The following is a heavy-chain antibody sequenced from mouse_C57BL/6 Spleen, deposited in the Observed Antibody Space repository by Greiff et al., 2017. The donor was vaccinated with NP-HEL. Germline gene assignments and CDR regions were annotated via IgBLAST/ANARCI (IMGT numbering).Heavy chain of an antibody. CDR2: INPNNGGT. CDR1: GYTFTDYN. J-gene: IGHJ4*01. D-gene: IGHD1-1*01. Sequence: VQLQQSGPELVKPGASVKIPCKASGYTFTDYNMDWVKQSHGKSLEWIGDINPNNGGTIYNQKFKGKATLTVDKSSSTAYMELRSLTSEDTAVYYCARGPIYYYGSSYVGGAMDYWGQGTSVTVSS. V-gene: IGHV1-18*01. CDR3: ARGPIYYYGSSYVGGAMDY.